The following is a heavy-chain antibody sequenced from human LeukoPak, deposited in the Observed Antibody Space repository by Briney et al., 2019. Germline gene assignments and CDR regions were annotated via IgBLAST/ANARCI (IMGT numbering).Heavy chain of an antibody. CDR1: GGTFSSYA. CDR3: ARPIYYGSGSYRY. CDR2: IIPIFGTA. J-gene: IGHJ4*02. D-gene: IGHD3-10*01. V-gene: IGHV1-69*05. Sequence: SVKVSCKASGGTFSSYAISWVRQAPGQGLEWMGRIIPIFGTANYAQKFQGRVTITTDESTSTAYLQWSSLKASDTAMYYCARPIYYGSGSYRYWGQGTLVTVSS.